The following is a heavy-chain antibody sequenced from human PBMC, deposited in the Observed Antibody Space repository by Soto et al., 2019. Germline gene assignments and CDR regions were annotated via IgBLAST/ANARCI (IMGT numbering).Heavy chain of an antibody. V-gene: IGHV4-34*01. Sequence: QVQLQQWGAGLLKPSETLSLTCAVYGGSFSGYYWSWIRQPPGKGLEWIGEINHSGSTNYNPSLKSRVTISVDTSKNQFSLKLSSVTAADTAVYYCARGKTIFGVGDYGMDVGGQGTTVTVSS. CDR3: ARGKTIFGVGDYGMDV. D-gene: IGHD3-3*01. CDR1: GGSFSGYY. J-gene: IGHJ6*02. CDR2: INHSGST.